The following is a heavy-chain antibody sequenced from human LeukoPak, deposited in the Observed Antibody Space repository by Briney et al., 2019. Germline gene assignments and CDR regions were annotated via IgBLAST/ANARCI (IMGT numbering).Heavy chain of an antibody. CDR3: ARDGGSGWYNY. V-gene: IGHV4-4*07. D-gene: IGHD6-19*01. J-gene: IGHJ4*02. Sequence: SETLSLTCTVSGGSISGYYWSWIRQPAGEGLEWIGRMHTSGSTNYNPSLKSRVTVSVDTSKNQFSLKLSSVTAADTAVYYCARDGGSGWYNYWGQGTLVTVSS. CDR1: GGSISGYY. CDR2: MHTSGST.